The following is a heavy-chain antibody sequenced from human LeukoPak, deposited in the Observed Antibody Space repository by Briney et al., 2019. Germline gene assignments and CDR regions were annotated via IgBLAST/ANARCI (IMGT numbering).Heavy chain of an antibody. V-gene: IGHV3-23*01. CDR2: ITPNADRT. CDR1: GFTFGSYG. J-gene: IGHJ1*01. D-gene: IGHD3-22*01. CDR3: AIMDGYCDGSGYWVQ. Sequence: GGSLRLSCAASGFTFGSYGMSWVRQAPGKGLEWVSFITPNADRTSYADSVEGRFTISRDNPRNTLYMQMNSLRAEDTAVYYCAIMDGYCDGSGYWVQWGQGTLVTVSS.